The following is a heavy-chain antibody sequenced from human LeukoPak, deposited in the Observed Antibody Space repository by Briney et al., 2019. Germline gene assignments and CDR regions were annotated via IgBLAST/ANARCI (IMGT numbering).Heavy chain of an antibody. V-gene: IGHV1-18*01. D-gene: IGHD1-26*01. CDR3: ARAPLTSIWSPYYFTLDV. Sequence: ASVKVSCKASGYYLTSFAINWVRQAPGQGLEWMGWISAYDGGLKYAQDFQGRVTMTTDSSTRTAYMELTRLTSDDTAVYYCARAPLTSIWSPYYFTLDVWGQGTTVRVSS. CDR1: GYYLTSFA. CDR2: ISAYDGGL. J-gene: IGHJ6*02.